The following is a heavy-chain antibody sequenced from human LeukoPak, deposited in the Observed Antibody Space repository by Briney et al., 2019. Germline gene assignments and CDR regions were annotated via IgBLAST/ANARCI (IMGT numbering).Heavy chain of an antibody. D-gene: IGHD3-22*01. CDR1: GGSFSGYY. Sequence: SETLSLTCAVYGGSFSGYYWSWIRQPPGKGLEWIGEINHSGSTNYNPSLKSRVTISVDTSKNQFSLKLSSVTAADTAVYYCAKDIEDYYDSSGYCEFDYWGQGTLVTVSS. J-gene: IGHJ4*02. CDR3: AKDIEDYYDSSGYCEFDY. CDR2: INHSGST. V-gene: IGHV4-34*01.